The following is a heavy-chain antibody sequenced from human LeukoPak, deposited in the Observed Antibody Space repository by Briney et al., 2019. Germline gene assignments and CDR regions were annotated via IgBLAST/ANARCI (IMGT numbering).Heavy chain of an antibody. Sequence: GGSLRLSCAASGFPFNSQVMIWVRQAPERGLEWVSAISGGGDTTYYADSVKGRFTISRDNSKNTLYLQMNSLRGEDTAIYHCAKGARSWGRQYWFDPWGPGTQVTVSS. V-gene: IGHV3-23*01. CDR2: ISGGGDTT. D-gene: IGHD7-27*01. CDR1: GFPFNSQV. CDR3: AKGARSWGRQYWFDP. J-gene: IGHJ5*02.